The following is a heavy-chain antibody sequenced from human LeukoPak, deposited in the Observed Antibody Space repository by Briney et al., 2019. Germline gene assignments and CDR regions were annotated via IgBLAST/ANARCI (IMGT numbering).Heavy chain of an antibody. CDR1: GYSISTGYY. J-gene: IGHJ4*02. CDR3: ARGYSYVY. D-gene: IGHD5-18*01. Sequence: SETLSLACTVSGYSISTGYYWGWIRQPPGKTLEWIGSIYSSGSTYYNSSLKSRVIILIDTAKNHFSLNLSSVTAADTAVYYCARGYSYVYWGQGTLVTVSS. CDR2: IYSSGST. V-gene: IGHV4-38-2*02.